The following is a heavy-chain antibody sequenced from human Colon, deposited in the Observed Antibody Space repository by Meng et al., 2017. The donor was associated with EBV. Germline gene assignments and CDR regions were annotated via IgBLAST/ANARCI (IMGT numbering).Heavy chain of an antibody. Sequence: QGPQQPAAACLSKPSETLSPTRAFNGGSLSGAYWNWIRQPPGKGLEWIGEIIQGGSPSYNPSLKSRVTISIDTSKNQLSLMLSSVTAADTAVYYCARRPTGIDYWGQGTLVTVSS. V-gene: IGHV4-34*12. D-gene: IGHD2-8*02. CDR3: ARRPTGIDY. CDR2: IIQGGSP. J-gene: IGHJ4*02. CDR1: GGSLSGAY.